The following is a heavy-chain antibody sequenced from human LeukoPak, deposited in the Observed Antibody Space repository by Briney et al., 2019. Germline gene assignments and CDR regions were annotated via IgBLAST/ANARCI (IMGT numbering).Heavy chain of an antibody. Sequence: SETLSLTCTVSSVSINGIYWAWLRQPPGKGLEWIGYIQYSGTTEYNPSLASRATISVDTAKDQFSLNLRSVTAADTAVYYCARDRAAGTLDFWGQGTLVTVSS. J-gene: IGHJ4*02. D-gene: IGHD6-13*01. V-gene: IGHV4-59*01. CDR2: IQYSGTT. CDR3: ARDRAAGTLDF. CDR1: SVSINGIY.